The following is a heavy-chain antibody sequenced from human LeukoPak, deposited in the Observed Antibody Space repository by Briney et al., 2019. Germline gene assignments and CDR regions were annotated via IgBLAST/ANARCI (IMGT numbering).Heavy chain of an antibody. V-gene: IGHV1-18*01. CDR1: GYTFTSYG. J-gene: IGHJ4*02. D-gene: IGHD3-16*02. CDR3: AREGAIGTYFAY. Sequence: ASVKLSCMASGYTFTSYGISWVRQAPGQGLEWMGWISAYNGNTNYAQKLQGRVTMTTDTSTSTGYMELRSLRSDDTAVYYCAREGAIGTYFAYWGQGTLVTVSS. CDR2: ISAYNGNT.